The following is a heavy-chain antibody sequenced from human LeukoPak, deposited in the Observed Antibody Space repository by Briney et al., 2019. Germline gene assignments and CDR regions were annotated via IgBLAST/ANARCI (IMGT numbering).Heavy chain of an antibody. D-gene: IGHD2-2*01. CDR2: IYTGGST. CDR3: ARPGGTSRPEYFQH. Sequence: PGGSLRLSCAVSGFTVSSNYMSWVRQAPGKGLEWVAVIYTGGSTYYADSVKGRFTISRDNSKNTLYLQMNSLRAEDTAVYYCARPGGTSRPEYFQHWGQGTLVTVSS. V-gene: IGHV3-53*05. CDR1: GFTVSSNY. J-gene: IGHJ1*01.